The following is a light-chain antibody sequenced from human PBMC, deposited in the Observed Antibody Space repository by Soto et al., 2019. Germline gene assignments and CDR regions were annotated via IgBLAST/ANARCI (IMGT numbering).Light chain of an antibody. CDR2: DND. CDR1: TSNIGKNY. V-gene: IGLV1-51*01. CDR3: GTSDSTLRGHVL. J-gene: IGLJ2*01. Sequence: QSVLTQPPSVSAAPGQKVTISCSGITSNIGKNYVSWYQQLPGTAPKLLIYDNDKRLSGIPDRFSGSRSGTSATLDISGLQTGDEADYYCGTSDSTLRGHVLFGGGTKLTVL.